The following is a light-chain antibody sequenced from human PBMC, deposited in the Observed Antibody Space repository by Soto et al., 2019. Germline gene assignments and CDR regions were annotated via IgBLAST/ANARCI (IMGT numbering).Light chain of an antibody. CDR1: QGISSA. J-gene: IGKJ5*01. CDR2: DAS. Sequence: AIQLTQSPSSLSASVGDSVTITCRASQGISSALAWYQQKPGKAPKLLIYDASSLESGVPSRFSGSGSGTDVTLTISSLQPEDFATYYCQQFNSYPPIIFGQGTRLEIK. V-gene: IGKV1-13*02. CDR3: QQFNSYPPII.